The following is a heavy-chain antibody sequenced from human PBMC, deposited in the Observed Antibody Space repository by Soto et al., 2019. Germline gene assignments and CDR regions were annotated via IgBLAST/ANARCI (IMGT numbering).Heavy chain of an antibody. CDR1: GGSISSGGYY. Sequence: SETLSLTCTVSGGSISSGGYYWSWIRQHPGKGLEWIGYIYYSGSTYYNPSLKSRVTISVDTSKNQFSLKLSSVTAADTAVYYCARAGVSYFGELYRPPYEKPYYFDYWGQRTLVTVSS. D-gene: IGHD3-10*01. J-gene: IGHJ4*02. CDR2: IYYSGST. CDR3: ARAGVSYFGELYRPPYEKPYYFDY. V-gene: IGHV4-31*03.